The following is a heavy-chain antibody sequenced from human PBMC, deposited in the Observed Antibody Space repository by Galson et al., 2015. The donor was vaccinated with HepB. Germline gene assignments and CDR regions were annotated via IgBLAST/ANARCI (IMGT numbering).Heavy chain of an antibody. J-gene: IGHJ6*02. V-gene: IGHV1-46*01. CDR1: GYTFTGYY. Sequence: SVKVSCKASGYTFTGYYMHWVRQAPGQGLEWMGIINPSGGSTSYAQKFQGRVTMTRDTSTSTVYMELSSLRSEDTAVYYCARDSPAYGMDVWGQGTTVTVSS. CDR2: INPSGGST. CDR3: ARDSPAYGMDV.